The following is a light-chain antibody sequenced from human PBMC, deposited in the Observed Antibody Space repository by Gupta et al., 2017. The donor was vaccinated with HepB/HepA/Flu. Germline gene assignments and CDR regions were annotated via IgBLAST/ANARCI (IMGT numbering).Light chain of an antibody. CDR3: QQYGNSPLT. CDR2: GAS. J-gene: IGKJ4*01. CDR1: QTVSRNS. Sequence: EIVLTQSPGTLCLSPGEAATLSCRASQTVSRNSLAWYQQRPGQAPRLLIYGASGRATGIPDRFSGSGSGSDFTLTITRLEPEDFAVYYCQQYGNSPLTFGGGTKVEIK. V-gene: IGKV3-20*01.